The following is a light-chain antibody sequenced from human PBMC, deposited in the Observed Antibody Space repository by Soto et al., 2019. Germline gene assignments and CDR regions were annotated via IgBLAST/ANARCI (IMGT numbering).Light chain of an antibody. CDR2: TAS. Sequence: DIPMTQSPSSLSASVGDRVTITCRASESGITYLNWYRQKPGKAPNLLIHTASTLESGVPTRFSGSGSGTDFTLTISSLQPEDFGIYYCQQSYSNPPTFGGGTKVEI. CDR1: ESGITY. V-gene: IGKV1-39*01. J-gene: IGKJ4*01. CDR3: QQSYSNPPT.